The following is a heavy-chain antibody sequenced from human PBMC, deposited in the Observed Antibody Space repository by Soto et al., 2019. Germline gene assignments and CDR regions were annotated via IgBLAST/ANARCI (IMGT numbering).Heavy chain of an antibody. J-gene: IGHJ4*02. CDR1: GGTFSSYA. CDR3: ARDGSGYGGFDY. Sequence: SVKVSCKASGGTFSSYAISWVRQAPGQGLEWMGGIIPIFGTANYAQKFQGRVTITADESTSTAYMELSSLRSEDTAVYYCARDGSGYGGFDYWGQGTLVTVSS. D-gene: IGHD3-22*01. CDR2: IIPIFGTA. V-gene: IGHV1-69*13.